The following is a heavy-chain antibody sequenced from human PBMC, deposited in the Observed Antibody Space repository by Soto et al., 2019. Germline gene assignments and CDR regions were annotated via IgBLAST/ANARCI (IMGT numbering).Heavy chain of an antibody. Sequence: SETLSLTCTVSGGSISSGGYYWSWIRQHPGKGLEWIRYIYYSGSTYYNPSLKSRVTISVDMSKNQFSLKLSSVTAADTAVYYCASTYYYDSSGYYYPNWFDPWGQGTLVTVSS. CDR2: IYYSGST. D-gene: IGHD3-22*01. CDR3: ASTYYYDSSGYYYPNWFDP. CDR1: GGSISSGGYY. V-gene: IGHV4-31*03. J-gene: IGHJ5*02.